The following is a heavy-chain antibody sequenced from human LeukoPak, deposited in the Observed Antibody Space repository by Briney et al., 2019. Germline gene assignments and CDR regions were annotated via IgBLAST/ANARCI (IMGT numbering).Heavy chain of an antibody. CDR1: GGSISSYY. V-gene: IGHV4-4*07. Sequence: SETLSLTCTVSGGSISSYYWSWIRQPAGKGLEWIGRIYSSGSTNYNPSLKSRVTMSVDTSKNQFSLKLSSVTAADTAVYYCARSIAVAGYNWFDPWGQGTLVTVSS. CDR2: IYSSGST. J-gene: IGHJ5*02. CDR3: ARSIAVAGYNWFDP. D-gene: IGHD6-19*01.